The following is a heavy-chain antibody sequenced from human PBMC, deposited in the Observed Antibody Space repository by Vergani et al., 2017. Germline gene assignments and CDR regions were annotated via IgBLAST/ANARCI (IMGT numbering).Heavy chain of an antibody. CDR3: AKGLVVITTPFDY. CDR2: IRYDGSNK. J-gene: IGHJ4*02. CDR1: GFTFSSYG. V-gene: IGHV3-30*02. Sequence: QVQLVESGGGVVQPGGSLRLSCAASGFTFSSYGMYWVRQAPGKGLEWVAFIRYDGSNKYYADSVKGRFTISRENSKNTLYLQMNSLRAEDTAVYYCAKGLVVITTPFDYWSQGTLVTVSS. D-gene: IGHD3-22*01.